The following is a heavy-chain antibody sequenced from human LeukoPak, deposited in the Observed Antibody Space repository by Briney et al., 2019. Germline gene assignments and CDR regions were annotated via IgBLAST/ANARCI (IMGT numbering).Heavy chain of an antibody. V-gene: IGHV3-23*01. Sequence: GGSLRLSCAASGFTFNNYGLIWVRQAAGNGLEWVAAISNDGGGTMYAAFVEGRFTISRDNSKNTLFLQMNSLRAEDTALYYCAKGSSGYFADLWGQGTLVTVSS. CDR3: AKGSSGYFADL. D-gene: IGHD3-22*01. CDR2: ISNDGGGT. J-gene: IGHJ5*02. CDR1: GFTFNNYG.